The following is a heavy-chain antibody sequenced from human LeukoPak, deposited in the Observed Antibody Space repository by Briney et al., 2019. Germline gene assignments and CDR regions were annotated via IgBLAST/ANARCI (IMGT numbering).Heavy chain of an antibody. D-gene: IGHD2-2*01. CDR1: GGTFSGYA. CDR3: ARGDIVVVPAAIGVSYYYGMDV. V-gene: IGHV1-69*13. J-gene: IGHJ6*02. CDR2: IIPIFGTA. Sequence: SVKVSCKASGGTFSGYAISWVRQAPGQGLEWMGGIIPIFGTANYAQKFQGRVAITADESTSTAYMELSSLRSEDTAVYYCARGDIVVVPAAIGVSYYYGMDVWGQGTTVTVSS.